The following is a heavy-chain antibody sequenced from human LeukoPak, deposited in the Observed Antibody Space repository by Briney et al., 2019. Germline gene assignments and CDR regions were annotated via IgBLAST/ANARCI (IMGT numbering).Heavy chain of an antibody. Sequence: GGSLRLSCAASGFTFSRNWMSWLRQAPGRGLEWVANIKQDGSDKYYVDSVKGRFTISRDNAKTSLFLQMSSLRVEDTAVYYCAREVYGDNYFDYWGRGTLVTVAS. CDR3: AREVYGDNYFDY. CDR1: GFTFSRNW. V-gene: IGHV3-7*05. D-gene: IGHD4-17*01. J-gene: IGHJ4*02. CDR2: IKQDGSDK.